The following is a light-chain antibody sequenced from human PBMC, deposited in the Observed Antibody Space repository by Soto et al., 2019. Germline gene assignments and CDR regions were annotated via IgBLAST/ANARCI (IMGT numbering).Light chain of an antibody. Sequence: DIQMTQSPSSMSASVGARVTITCRASQSISSYLNWYQQKPGKAPKLLIYAASNLQSGVPSRFSGSGSGTDFTLTIRSLQPEDFATYFCQKSYSTPPWTVGQGTKVDIK. V-gene: IGKV1-39*01. CDR3: QKSYSTPPWT. CDR2: AAS. J-gene: IGKJ1*01. CDR1: QSISSY.